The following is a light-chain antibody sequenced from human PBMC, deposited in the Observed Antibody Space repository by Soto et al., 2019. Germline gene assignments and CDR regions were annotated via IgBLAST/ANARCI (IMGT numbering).Light chain of an antibody. CDR1: QGLSGTY. V-gene: IGKV3-15*01. CDR3: QQYHNWPIT. CDR2: DAS. J-gene: IGKJ5*01. Sequence: EIVLTQSPGTLSLSPGERATLSCRASQGLSGTYLAWHQQKPGQAPRILMYDASTRATGISARFSGSGSGTEFTLTISSLQSEDFAVYYRQQYHNWPITFGQGTRLEI.